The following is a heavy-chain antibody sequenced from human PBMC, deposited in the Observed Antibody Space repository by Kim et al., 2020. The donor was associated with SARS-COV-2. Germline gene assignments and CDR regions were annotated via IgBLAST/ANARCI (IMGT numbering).Heavy chain of an antibody. CDR2: ITTTGTTK. CDR3: ARNTRYCSGNSCYSGNGYDV. Sequence: GGSLRLSCVVSAFVFSLYEMNWIRQAPGKGLEWISYITTTGTTKYYSDSVKGRFSISRDNAGNSLYLQMNSLKAEDTGLYYCARNTRYCSGNSCYSGNGYDVWGQGTMLTVSS. V-gene: IGHV3-48*03. D-gene: IGHD3-10*01. J-gene: IGHJ3*01. CDR1: AFVFSLYE.